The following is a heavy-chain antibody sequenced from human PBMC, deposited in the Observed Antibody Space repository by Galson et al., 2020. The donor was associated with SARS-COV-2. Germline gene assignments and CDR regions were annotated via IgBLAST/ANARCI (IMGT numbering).Heavy chain of an antibody. CDR2: IWYDGSNK. CDR1: GFTFSSYG. CDR3: ARDPDFTYYYDSSGSYYYYYSMDV. D-gene: IGHD3-22*01. J-gene: IGHJ6*02. Sequence: GGSLRLSCAASGFTFSSYGMHWVRQAPGKGLEWVAVIWYDGSNKYYADSVKGRFTISRDNSKNTLYLQMNSLRAEDTAVYYCARDPDFTYYYDSSGSYYYYYSMDVWGQGTTVTVSS. V-gene: IGHV3-33*01.